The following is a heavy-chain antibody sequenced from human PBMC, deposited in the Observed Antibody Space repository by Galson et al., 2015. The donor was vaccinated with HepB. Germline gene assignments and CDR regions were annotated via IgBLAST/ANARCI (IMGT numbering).Heavy chain of an antibody. J-gene: IGHJ4*02. CDR1: GFTVSSNY. Sequence: SLRLSCAASGFTVSSNYMSWVRQAPGKGLEWVSVIYSGGSTYYADSVKGRFTISRHNSKNTLYLQMNSLRAEDTAVYYCARQGLYSGDPFDYWGQGTLVTVSS. CDR3: ARQGLYSGDPFDY. V-gene: IGHV3-53*04. CDR2: IYSGGST. D-gene: IGHD4-17*01.